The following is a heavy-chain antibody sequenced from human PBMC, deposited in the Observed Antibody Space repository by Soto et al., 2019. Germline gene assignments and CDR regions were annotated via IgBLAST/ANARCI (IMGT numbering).Heavy chain of an antibody. CDR3: ARGAYYFDTSSYYLNYFLP. Sequence: SVKVSCKASGGTITNNIITWVRQAPGQGLEWMGSIIPFFGVSNYAQKFQGRLTISADEPTRTAYMELSSLRSQDTAVYYCARGAYYFDTSSYYLNYFLPWGQGILVTVS. CDR1: GGTITNNI. CDR2: IIPFFGVS. V-gene: IGHV1-69*13. D-gene: IGHD3-22*01. J-gene: IGHJ5*02.